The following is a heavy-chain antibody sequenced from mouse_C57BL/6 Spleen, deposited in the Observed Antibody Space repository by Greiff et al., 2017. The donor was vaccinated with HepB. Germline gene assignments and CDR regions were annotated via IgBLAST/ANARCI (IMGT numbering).Heavy chain of an antibody. V-gene: IGHV5-9-1*02. J-gene: IGHJ4*01. CDR1: GFTFSSYA. CDR3: TREVTTVYYYAMDD. CDR2: ISSGGDYI. D-gene: IGHD1-1*01. Sequence: EVKLVESGEGLVKPGGSLKLSCAASGFTFSSYAMSWVRQTPEKRLEWVAYISSGGDYIYYADTVKGRFTISRDNARNTLYLQMSSLKSEDTAMYYCTREVTTVYYYAMDDWGQGTSVTVAS.